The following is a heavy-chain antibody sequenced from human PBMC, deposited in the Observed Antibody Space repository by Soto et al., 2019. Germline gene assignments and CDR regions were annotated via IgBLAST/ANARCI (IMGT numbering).Heavy chain of an antibody. J-gene: IGHJ4*02. D-gene: IGHD5-18*01. CDR3: TRLTGYGYFVY. CDR1: GFTFGDYA. Sequence: LRLSCTASGFTFGDYAMGWVRQAPGKGLEWVGFIRSKAYGGTTEYAASVKGRFTISRDDSKSIAYLQMNSLKTEDTAVYYCTRLTGYGYFVYWGQGTLVNV. CDR2: IRSKAYGGTT. V-gene: IGHV3-49*04.